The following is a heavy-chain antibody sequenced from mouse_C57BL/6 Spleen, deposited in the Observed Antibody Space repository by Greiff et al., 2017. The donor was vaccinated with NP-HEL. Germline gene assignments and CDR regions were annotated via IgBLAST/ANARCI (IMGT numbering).Heavy chain of an antibody. CDR2: ISSGGSYT. CDR1: GFTFSSYG. D-gene: IGHD1-1*01. Sequence: EVQVVESGGDLVKPGGSLKLSCAASGFTFSSYGMSWVRQTPDKRLEWVATISSGGSYTYYPDSVKGRFTISRDNAKNTLYLQMSSLKSEDTAMYYCARGVTTVVATDAMDYWGQGTSVTVSS. CDR3: ARGVTTVVATDAMDY. J-gene: IGHJ4*01. V-gene: IGHV5-6*01.